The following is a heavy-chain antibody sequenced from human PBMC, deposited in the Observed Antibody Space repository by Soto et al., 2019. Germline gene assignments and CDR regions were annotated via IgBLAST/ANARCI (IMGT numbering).Heavy chain of an antibody. D-gene: IGHD3-22*01. Sequence: PSETLSLTCTVSDGSISNFYWSWIRQPPGKGLEWIGYISSSGNTNYNPSLKSRVSISVDTSKNQFSLNLTPVTAADTAVYYCARAPMVLTRSYFDSWGQGTPVTVS. V-gene: IGHV4-59*01. CDR1: DGSISNFY. J-gene: IGHJ4*02. CDR3: ARAPMVLTRSYFDS. CDR2: ISSSGNT.